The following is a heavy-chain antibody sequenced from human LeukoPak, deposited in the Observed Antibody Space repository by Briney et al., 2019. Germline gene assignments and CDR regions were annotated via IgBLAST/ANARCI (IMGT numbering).Heavy chain of an antibody. CDR1: GFTFSSYG. V-gene: IGHV3-30*02. CDR3: AKSLRRFLEWSSLDY. D-gene: IGHD3-3*01. J-gene: IGHJ4*02. CDR2: IRYDGSNK. Sequence: GGSLRLSCAASGFTFSSYGMHWVRQAPGKGLEWVAFIRYDGSNKYYADSVKGRFTISRDNSKNTLYLQMNSLRAEDTAVYDCAKSLRRFLEWSSLDYWGQGTLVTVSS.